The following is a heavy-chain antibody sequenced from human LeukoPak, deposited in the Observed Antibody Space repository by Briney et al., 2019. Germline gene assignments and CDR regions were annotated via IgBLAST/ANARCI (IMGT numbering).Heavy chain of an antibody. CDR1: GFTFTNYW. CDR3: ARDSDWNDGLDY. CDR2: ISTSSLYI. V-gene: IGHV3-21*01. Sequence: GGSLRLSCAVSGFTFTNYWMSWARQSPGKGLEWVSSISTSSLYIYYADSVKGRFTVSRNNARNSLYLQVNSLRAEDTAVYYCARDSDWNDGLDYWGQGTLVTVSS. D-gene: IGHD1-1*01. J-gene: IGHJ4*02.